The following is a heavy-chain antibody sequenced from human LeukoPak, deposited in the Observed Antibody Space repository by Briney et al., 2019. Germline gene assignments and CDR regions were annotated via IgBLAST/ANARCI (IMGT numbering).Heavy chain of an antibody. CDR3: VREAYYGSASDYNDAFEI. CDR2: IGSDGNYK. Sequence: HPWGSLRLSCAASGFTFTTSDMHWIRQAPSKGLEWVAFIGSDGNYKYYGDSVKGRFTISRDNSKNTLYLQMNSLRVEDTAVYYCVREAYYGSASDYNDAFEIWGQGTMVTVSS. D-gene: IGHD3-10*01. J-gene: IGHJ3*02. V-gene: IGHV3-30*02. CDR1: GFTFTTSD.